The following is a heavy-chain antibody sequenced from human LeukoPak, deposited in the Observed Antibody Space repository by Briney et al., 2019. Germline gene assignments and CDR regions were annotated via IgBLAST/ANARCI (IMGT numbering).Heavy chain of an antibody. CDR3: ARDQFRDYFRGTDY. CDR2: IRGDGATM. CDR1: GFTFSSHA. Sequence: GGSLRLSCAASGFTFSSHAMSWVRRAPGRGLEWVSAIRGDGATMFYADSVKGRITMSRDNSKNTLYLQMNSLRVDDTAVYYCARDQFRDYFRGTDYWGQGTLVTVSS. V-gene: IGHV3-23*01. J-gene: IGHJ4*02. D-gene: IGHD3-16*01.